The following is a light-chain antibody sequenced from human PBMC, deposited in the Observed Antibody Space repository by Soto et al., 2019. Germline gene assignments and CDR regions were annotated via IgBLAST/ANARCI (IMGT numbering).Light chain of an antibody. CDR1: ASDVGDYNY. CDR2: DVS. J-gene: IGLJ2*01. Sequence: QSARTQPASVSGSPGQSITISCTATASDVGDYNYVSWFQRYPGKAPKLMIYDVSNRPSGVSNRFSGSKSGNTASLTISGLQAEDEADYYCSSYTSTRTHVIFGGGTKLTVL. V-gene: IGLV2-14*01. CDR3: SSYTSTRTHVI.